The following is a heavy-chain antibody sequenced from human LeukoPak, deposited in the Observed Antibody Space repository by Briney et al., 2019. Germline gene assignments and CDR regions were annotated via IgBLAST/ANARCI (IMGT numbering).Heavy chain of an antibody. CDR2: ISYDGSNK. J-gene: IGHJ4*02. Sequence: GGSLRLSCAASGFTFSSYGMHWVRQAPGKGLEWVAVISYDGSNKYYADSVKGRFTISRDNSKNTLYLQMNSLRAEDTAVYYCAKNSDTAMADYWGQGTLVTVSS. CDR3: AKNSDTAMADY. V-gene: IGHV3-30*18. D-gene: IGHD5-18*01. CDR1: GFTFSSYG.